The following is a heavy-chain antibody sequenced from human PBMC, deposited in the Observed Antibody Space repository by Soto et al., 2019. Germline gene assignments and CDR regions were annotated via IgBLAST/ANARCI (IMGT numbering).Heavy chain of an antibody. CDR3: ARHSYYGSGSYYLFDY. Sequence: QLQLQESGPGLVKPSETLSLTCTVSGGSISSSSYYWGWIRQPPGKGLEWIGSIYYSGSTYYNPSLKRRVTISVDTSKNQFSLKLSSVTAADTAVYYCARHSYYGSGSYYLFDYWGQGTLVTVSS. J-gene: IGHJ4*02. V-gene: IGHV4-39*01. CDR2: IYYSGST. D-gene: IGHD3-10*01. CDR1: GGSISSSSYY.